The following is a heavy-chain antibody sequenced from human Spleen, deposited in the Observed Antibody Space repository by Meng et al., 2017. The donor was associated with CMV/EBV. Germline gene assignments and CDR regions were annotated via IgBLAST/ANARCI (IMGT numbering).Heavy chain of an antibody. CDR1: GFTFRSYA. V-gene: IGHV3-30-3*01. Sequence: SGFTFRSYAMHWVRQSPGKGLEWVAVISYDGSNKYYADSVKGRFTISRDNSKNTLYLQMNSLRAEDTAVYYCARDFYDYVWGSYPGYWGQGTLVTVSS. CDR3: ARDFYDYVWGSYPGY. D-gene: IGHD3-16*01. CDR2: ISYDGSNK. J-gene: IGHJ4*02.